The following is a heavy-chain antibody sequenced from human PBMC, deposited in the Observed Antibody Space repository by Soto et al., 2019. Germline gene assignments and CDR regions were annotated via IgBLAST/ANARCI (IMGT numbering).Heavy chain of an antibody. CDR2: INSVGSTT. V-gene: IGHV3-74*01. J-gene: IGHJ5*01. CDR3: ARADPEFGC. CDR1: GFTFSSPW. Sequence: GGSLRLSCAASGFTFSSPWMHWVRQAPGKGLVWVSRINSVGSTTSYADSVKGRFTISRDNAKNTLYLQMNSLRVDDTAVYYCARADPEFGCWGQGTLVTVSS.